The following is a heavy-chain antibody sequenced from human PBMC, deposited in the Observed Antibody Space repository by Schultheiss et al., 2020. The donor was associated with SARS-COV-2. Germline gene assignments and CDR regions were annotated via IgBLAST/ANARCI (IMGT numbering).Heavy chain of an antibody. CDR3: ATYPLNIAAASFDY. CDR2: IYYSGST. CDR1: GGSISSGGYY. Sequence: SETLSLTCTVSGGSISSGGYYWSWIRQPPGKGLEWIGYIYYSGSTNYNPSLKSRVTISVDTSKNQFSLKLSSVTAADTAVYYCATYPLNIAAASFDYWGQGTLVTVSS. D-gene: IGHD6-13*01. J-gene: IGHJ4*02. V-gene: IGHV4-61*08.